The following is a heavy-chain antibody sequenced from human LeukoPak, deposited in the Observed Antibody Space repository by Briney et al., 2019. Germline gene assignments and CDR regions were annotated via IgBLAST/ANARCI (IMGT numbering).Heavy chain of an antibody. CDR3: ARLVDAAMANWFDS. D-gene: IGHD5-18*01. J-gene: IGHJ5*01. Sequence: SETLSLTCTVSGGSISSYYWSWIRQPPGKGLEWIGYIYYSGSTNYNPSLKSRVTISVDTSKNQFSLKLSSVTAADTAVYYCARLVDAAMANWFDSWGQGTLVTVSS. V-gene: IGHV4-59*08. CDR1: GGSISSYY. CDR2: IYYSGST.